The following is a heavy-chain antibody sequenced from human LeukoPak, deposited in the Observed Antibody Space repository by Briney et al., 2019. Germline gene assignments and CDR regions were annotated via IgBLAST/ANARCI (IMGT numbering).Heavy chain of an antibody. Sequence: ASVKVSCKASGGTFSSYAISWVRQAPGQGLQWMGGIIPIFGTANYAQKFQGRVTITTDESTSTAYMELSSLRSEDTAVYYCARESSGWYYPTCFDYWGQGTLVTVSS. CDR3: ARESSGWYYPTCFDY. J-gene: IGHJ4*02. D-gene: IGHD6-19*01. CDR1: GGTFSSYA. V-gene: IGHV1-69*05. CDR2: IIPIFGTA.